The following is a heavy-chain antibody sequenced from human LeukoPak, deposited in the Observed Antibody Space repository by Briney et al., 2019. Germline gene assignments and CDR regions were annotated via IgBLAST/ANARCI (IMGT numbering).Heavy chain of an antibody. Sequence: SETLSLTCTVSGGSISTHYRSWIRQPAGKGLEWIGRIHNDGNTESNPSLGGRVTISVDTSKNQFALKLSSVTAADTAVYYCVRETTGYSGHGNFDYWGQGTLVTVSS. J-gene: IGHJ4*02. CDR1: GGSISTHY. V-gene: IGHV4-4*07. D-gene: IGHD5-12*01. CDR2: IHNDGNT. CDR3: VRETTGYSGHGNFDY.